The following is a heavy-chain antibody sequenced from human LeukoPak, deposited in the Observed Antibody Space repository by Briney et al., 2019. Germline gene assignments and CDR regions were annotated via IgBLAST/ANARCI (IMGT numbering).Heavy chain of an antibody. Sequence: GRSLRLSCAASGFTFSGYSIHWVRQAPGKGLEWVAAFSYDGSTEYYADSVKGRFTLSRDNSKNTLYLQMNSLRLEDTAVYYCARGRLVGAPKTNRGDSWGQGTLVTVSS. V-gene: IGHV3-30*04. J-gene: IGHJ4*02. CDR1: GFTFSGYS. D-gene: IGHD1-26*01. CDR2: FSYDGSTE. CDR3: ARGRLVGAPKTNRGDS.